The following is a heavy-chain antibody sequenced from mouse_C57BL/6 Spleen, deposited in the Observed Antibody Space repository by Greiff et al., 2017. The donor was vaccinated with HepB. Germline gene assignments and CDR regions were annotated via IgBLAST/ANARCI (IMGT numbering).Heavy chain of an antibody. D-gene: IGHD1-1*01. Sequence: DVHLVESGPGLVKPSQSLSLTCSVTGYSITSGYYWNWIRQFPGNKLEWMGYISYDGSNNYNPSLKNRISITRDTSKNQFFLKLNSVTTEDTATYYCARELCYYGSSYCAWFAYWGQGTLVTVSA. CDR2: ISYDGSN. V-gene: IGHV3-6*01. J-gene: IGHJ3*01. CDR1: GYSITSGYY. CDR3: ARELCYYGSSYCAWFAY.